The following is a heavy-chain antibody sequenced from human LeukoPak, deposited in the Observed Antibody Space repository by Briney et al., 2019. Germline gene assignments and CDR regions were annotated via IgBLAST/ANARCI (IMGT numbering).Heavy chain of an antibody. D-gene: IGHD2-15*01. V-gene: IGHV1-69*05. CDR3: ARGSASPLGYCSGGSCPNWFDP. CDR1: GGTFSSYA. Sequence: SVKVSCKASGGTFSSYAISWVRQAPGQGLEWMGGIIPIFGTANYAQKFQGRVTITTDESTSTAYMELSSLRSEDTAVYYCARGSASPLGYCSGGSCPNWFDPWGQGTLVTVSS. J-gene: IGHJ5*02. CDR2: IIPIFGTA.